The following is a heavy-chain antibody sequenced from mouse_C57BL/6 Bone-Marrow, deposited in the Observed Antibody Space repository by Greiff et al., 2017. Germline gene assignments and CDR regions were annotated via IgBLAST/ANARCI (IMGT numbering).Heavy chain of an antibody. V-gene: IGHV5-4*03. Sequence: EVMLVESGGGLVKPGGSLKLSCAASGFTFSSYAMSWVRQTPEKRLEWVATISDGGSYTYYPDNVKGRVTISRDNAKNNLYLQMSHLKAEDTAMYYCAIYYGSSAFAYWGQGTLVTVSA. CDR3: AIYYGSSAFAY. D-gene: IGHD1-1*01. J-gene: IGHJ3*01. CDR2: ISDGGSYT. CDR1: GFTFSSYA.